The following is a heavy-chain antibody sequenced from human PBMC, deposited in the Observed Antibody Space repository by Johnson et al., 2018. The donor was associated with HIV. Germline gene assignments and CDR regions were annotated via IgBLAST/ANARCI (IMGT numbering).Heavy chain of an antibody. CDR2: IGPTGDT. D-gene: IGHD6-19*01. V-gene: IGHV3-13*01. CDR3: ARGLIAVAGFDAFDI. J-gene: IGHJ3*02. CDR1: GFTFRNHD. Sequence: VQLVESGGGLVQPGGSLRLSCAASGFTFRNHDMHWVRQATGKGLEWVSAIGPTGDTYYPGSVKGRFTISRENGKNSLYLQMNSLRAGDTAVYYCARGLIAVAGFDAFDIWGQGTMVTVSS.